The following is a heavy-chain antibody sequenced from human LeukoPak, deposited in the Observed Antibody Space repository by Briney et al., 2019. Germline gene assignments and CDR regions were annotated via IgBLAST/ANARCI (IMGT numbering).Heavy chain of an antibody. Sequence: SETLSLTCAVSGXSISSGHWWTWVRQPPGKGLEWIGEIYHTGSTNYNPSLKSRVTISVGKSTNQFSLRLSSVTAADTAVYYCARGGGYRFDYWGQGNLVTVSS. J-gene: IGHJ4*02. CDR2: IYHTGST. CDR3: ARGGGYRFDY. D-gene: IGHD5-12*01. CDR1: GXSISSGHW. V-gene: IGHV4-4*02.